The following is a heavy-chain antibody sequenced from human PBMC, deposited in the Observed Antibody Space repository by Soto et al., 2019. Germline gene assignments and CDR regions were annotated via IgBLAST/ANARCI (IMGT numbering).Heavy chain of an antibody. J-gene: IGHJ4*02. V-gene: IGHV1-3*01. Sequence: ASVKVSCKASGYTLTSYGISWVRQAPGQRLEWMGWINAGNGNTKYSQKFQGRVTITRDTSASTAYMELSSLRSEDTAVYYCAREWGSRSYYPPPFDYWGQGTLVTVSS. CDR3: AREWGSRSYYPPPFDY. CDR2: INAGNGNT. D-gene: IGHD3-10*01. CDR1: GYTLTSYG.